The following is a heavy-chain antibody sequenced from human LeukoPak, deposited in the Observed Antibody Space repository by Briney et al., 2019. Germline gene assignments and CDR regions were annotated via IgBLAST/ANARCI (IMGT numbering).Heavy chain of an antibody. D-gene: IGHD6-19*01. CDR3: AGERIAVALGAFDI. CDR2: IYYSGST. V-gene: IGHV4-59*01. CDR1: GGSISSYY. Sequence: PSETLSLTCTVSGGSISSYYWSWIRQPPGKGLEWIGYIYYSGSTNYNPSLKSRVTISVDTSKNQFSLKLSSVTAADTAVYYCAGERIAVALGAFDIWGQGTMVTVSS. J-gene: IGHJ3*02.